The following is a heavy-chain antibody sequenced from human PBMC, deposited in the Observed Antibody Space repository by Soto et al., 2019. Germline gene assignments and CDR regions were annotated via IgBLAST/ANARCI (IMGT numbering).Heavy chain of an antibody. CDR1: GFSLSTSGVG. CDR3: AHRHSSGPFDY. J-gene: IGHJ4*01. CDR2: IYWDDDK. Sequence: SRPTRVKPTQALTLTCTFSGFSLSTSGVGVGWIRQPPGKALEWLALIYWDDDKRYSPSLKSRLTITKDTSKNQVVLTMTNMDPVDTATYYCAHRHSSGPFDYWGHGTLVTVSS. V-gene: IGHV2-5*02. D-gene: IGHD6-19*01.